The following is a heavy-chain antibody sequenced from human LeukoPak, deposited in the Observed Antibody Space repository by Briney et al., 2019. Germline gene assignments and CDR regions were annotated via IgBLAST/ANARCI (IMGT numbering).Heavy chain of an antibody. CDR3: ISELRWELPHFGD. V-gene: IGHV3-15*01. D-gene: IGHD1-26*01. J-gene: IGHJ4*02. Sequence: GVSDRLSYAACGFIFDHAWLTWVSQASAKGREGVGRIKRKADGGTTDYAARLKGRFIISRDDSKSTLYLQMNSRQTEDTAVYYCISELRWELPHFGDWGQGTLVTVSS. CDR2: IKRKADGGTT. CDR1: GFIFDHAW.